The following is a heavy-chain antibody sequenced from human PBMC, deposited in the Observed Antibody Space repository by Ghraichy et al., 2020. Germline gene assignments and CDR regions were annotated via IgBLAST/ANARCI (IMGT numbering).Heavy chain of an antibody. CDR2: IYYSGST. CDR3: ARQRLPGSWFDP. D-gene: IGHD2-2*01. CDR1: GGSISSYY. J-gene: IGHJ5*02. V-gene: IGHV4-59*08. Sequence: SETLSLTCTVSGGSISSYYWSWIRQPPGKGLEWIGYIYYSGSTNYNPSLKSRVTISVDTSKNQFSLKLSSVTAADTAVYYCARQRLPGSWFDPWGQGTLVTVSS.